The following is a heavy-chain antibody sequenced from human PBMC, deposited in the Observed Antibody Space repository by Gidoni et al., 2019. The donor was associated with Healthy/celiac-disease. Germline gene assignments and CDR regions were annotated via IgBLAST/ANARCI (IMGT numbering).Heavy chain of an antibody. Sequence: EVQLLESGGGLVQPGGSLRLSCAASGFTFSSYAMSWVRQAPGKGLEWVSASSGSGGSTYYADSVKGRFTISRDNSKNTLYLQMNSLRAEDTAVYYCAKDQGYCSGGSCYSERVWDNWFDPWGQGTLVTVSS. CDR3: AKDQGYCSGGSCYSERVWDNWFDP. CDR1: GFTFSSYA. V-gene: IGHV3-23*01. J-gene: IGHJ5*02. CDR2: SSGSGGST. D-gene: IGHD2-15*01.